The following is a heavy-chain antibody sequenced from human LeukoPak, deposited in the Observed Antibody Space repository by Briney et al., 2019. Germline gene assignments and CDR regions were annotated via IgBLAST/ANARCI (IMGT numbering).Heavy chain of an antibody. J-gene: IGHJ4*02. D-gene: IGHD3-10*01. V-gene: IGHV4-4*08. CDR3: ARSSYYYGSASYYSFDY. Sequence: WETLSLTCTVSGGSISSFYWSWFYWSWIRQPPGKGLEWIGYIYFSGSTNYNPSLKSRVTISVDTSKNQFSLKLSSVTAADTAVYYCARSSYYYGSASYYSFDYWGQGTLVTVSS. CDR2: IYFSGST. CDR1: GGSISSFY.